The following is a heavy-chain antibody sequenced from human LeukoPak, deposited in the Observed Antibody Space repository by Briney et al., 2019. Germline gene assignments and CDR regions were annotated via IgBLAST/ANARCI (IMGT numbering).Heavy chain of an antibody. D-gene: IGHD3-22*01. J-gene: IGHJ3*01. CDR1: GFTFDDYG. CDR2: INWSADST. CDR3: ARVVSSGYYFEAFVV. Sequence: GGSLRLSCAASGFTFDDYGMSWVRQAPGKGLEWVSGINWSADSTGYADSVKGRFTISRDNAKNSLYLQMNSLRAEDTALYYCARVVSSGYYFEAFVVWGQGTMVTVSS. V-gene: IGHV3-20*04.